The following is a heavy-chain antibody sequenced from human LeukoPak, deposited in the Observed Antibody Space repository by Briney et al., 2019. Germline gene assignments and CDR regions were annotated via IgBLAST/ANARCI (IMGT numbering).Heavy chain of an antibody. CDR2: INWGSNHI. V-gene: IGHV3-21*06. CDR3: ARDNSGWSRDY. D-gene: IGHD6-19*01. J-gene: IGHJ4*02. Sequence: GGSLRLSCAASGFTFSSYAMSWVRQAPGKGLEWVSSINWGSNHIYYADAVQGRFTISRDNAKNSLYLQMNSLRAEDTAIYYCARDNSGWSRDYWGQGTLVTVSS. CDR1: GFTFSSYA.